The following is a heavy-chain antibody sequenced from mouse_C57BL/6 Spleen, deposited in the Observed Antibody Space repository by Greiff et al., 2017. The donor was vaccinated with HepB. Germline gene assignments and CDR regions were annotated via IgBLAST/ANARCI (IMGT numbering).Heavy chain of an antibody. CDR1: GFTFSDYY. CDR3: ARDDYYGSSYGAMDY. CDR2: INYDGSST. J-gene: IGHJ4*01. V-gene: IGHV5-16*01. D-gene: IGHD1-1*01. Sequence: DVHLVESEGGLVQPGSSMKLSCTASGFTFSDYYMAWVRQVPEKGLEWVANINYDGSSTYYLDSLKSRFIISRDNAKNILYLQMSSLKSEDTATYYCARDDYYGSSYGAMDYWGQGTSVTVSS.